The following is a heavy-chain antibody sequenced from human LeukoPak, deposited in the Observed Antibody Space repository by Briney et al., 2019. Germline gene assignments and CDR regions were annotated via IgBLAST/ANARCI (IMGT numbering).Heavy chain of an antibody. CDR3: ARRARYGDYVYYFDY. V-gene: IGHV3-72*01. CDR2: IRNKANRYTT. D-gene: IGHD4-17*01. Sequence: GGSLRLSCAASGFTFSDHHMDWVRQAPGEGLEWVARIRNKANRYTTEYAASVKGRFTISRDDSENSLYLQMDSLKTEDTAVYYCARRARYGDYVYYFDYWGQGTLVTVSS. CDR1: GFTFSDHH. J-gene: IGHJ4*02.